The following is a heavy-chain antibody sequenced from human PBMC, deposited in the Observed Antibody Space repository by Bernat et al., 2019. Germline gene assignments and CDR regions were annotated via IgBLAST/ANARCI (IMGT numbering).Heavy chain of an antibody. V-gene: IGHV3-30-3*01. Sequence: QVQLVESGGGLVQPGRSLRLSCAASGFTFSSYSMHWVRQAPGKGLEWVAVISYDGSNKYYADFERGRFTTTSNNPKNTLYLQMNSLRAEETAVYYCAGDFGCSSGGSCYSFDFWGQGTLVTVSS. CDR2: ISYDGSNK. J-gene: IGHJ4*01. CDR3: AGDFGCSSGGSCYSFDF. D-gene: IGHD2-15*01. CDR1: GFTFSSYS.